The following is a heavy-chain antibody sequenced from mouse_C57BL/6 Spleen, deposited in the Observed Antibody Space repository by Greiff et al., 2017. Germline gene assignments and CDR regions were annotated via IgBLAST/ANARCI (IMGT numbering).Heavy chain of an antibody. CDR3: ARVTGTNFDY. D-gene: IGHD4-1*01. CDR1: GFTFSSYA. CDR2: ISDGGSYT. V-gene: IGHV5-4*01. J-gene: IGHJ2*01. Sequence: EVQRVESGGGLVKPGGSLKLSCAASGFTFSSYAMSWVRQTPEKRLEWVATISDGGSYTYYPDNVKGRFTISRDNAKNNLYLQMSHLKSEDTAMYYCARVTGTNFDYWGQGTTLTVSS.